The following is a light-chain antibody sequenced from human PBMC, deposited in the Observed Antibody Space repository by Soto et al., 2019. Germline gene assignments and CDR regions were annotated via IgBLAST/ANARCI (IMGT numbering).Light chain of an antibody. J-gene: IGKJ1*01. Sequence: EIVLTQSPGTLSLSPGERATLSCRASQSVSSSYLAWYQQKPDQAPRLLIYGASSRATGIPDRFSGSGSGTDFTLTISRLEPEDVAVYYCQQYGSSPWTFGQGTKVEIK. CDR2: GAS. V-gene: IGKV3-20*01. CDR3: QQYGSSPWT. CDR1: QSVSSSY.